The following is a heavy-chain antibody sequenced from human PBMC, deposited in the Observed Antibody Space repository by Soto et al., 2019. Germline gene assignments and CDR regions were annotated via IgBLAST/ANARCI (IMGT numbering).Heavy chain of an antibody. CDR2: IYSGGNT. CDR1: GFSVSNNF. V-gene: IGHV3-66*01. CDR3: ARDLGKNII. Sequence: EVQLVESGGGLVQPGGSLRLSCAVSGFSVSNNFLSWVRQAPGKGLEWVSLIYSGGNTYYADSMKGRFTSSRDNSKNTVYLQMNSRADEDTAVYYCARDLGKNIIWGQGTMVSVSS. J-gene: IGHJ3*02.